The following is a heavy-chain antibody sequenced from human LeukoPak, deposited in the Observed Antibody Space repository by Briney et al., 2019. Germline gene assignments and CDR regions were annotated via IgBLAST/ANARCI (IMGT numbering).Heavy chain of an antibody. D-gene: IGHD1/OR15-1a*01. Sequence: PSETLSLTCTVYGGSLSGYYWSWIRQPPGKGLEWIGEINHSGSTNYNPSLKNRVTISVDTSKNQFSLKLTSVTAADTAVYYCARDRVEQPYYFDYWDQGTLVTVSS. CDR1: GGSLSGYY. V-gene: IGHV4-34*01. CDR2: INHSGST. CDR3: ARDRVEQPYYFDY. J-gene: IGHJ4*02.